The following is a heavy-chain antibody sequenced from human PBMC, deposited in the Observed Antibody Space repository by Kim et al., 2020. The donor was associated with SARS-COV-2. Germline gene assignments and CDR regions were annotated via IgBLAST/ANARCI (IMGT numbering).Heavy chain of an antibody. D-gene: IGHD3-10*01. CDR2: ISSGATTI. J-gene: IGHJ6*02. CDR3: ARDLRMVRGIFPYVNGLDV. V-gene: IGHV3-48*03. CDR1: GFTFSNYE. Sequence: GGSLRLSCAASGFTFSNYEMNWVRQAPGKGLEWVSYISSGATTIYYADYVRGRFTISRDNAKNTLSLQMNSLRVDDTAVYYCARDLRMVRGIFPYVNGLDVWGQGTTVTVSS.